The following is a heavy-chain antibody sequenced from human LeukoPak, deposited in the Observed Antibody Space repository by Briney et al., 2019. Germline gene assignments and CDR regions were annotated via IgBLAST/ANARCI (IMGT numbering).Heavy chain of an antibody. Sequence: SVKVSCKASGGTFTSYAISWVRQAPGQGLEWMGRIVPVLDISHYAQKFQGRVTISADESTRTAYMELSSLRSEDTAMYYCARVDRDAEENFDCWGQGTLVTVSS. V-gene: IGHV1-69*04. CDR2: IVPVLDIS. CDR3: ARVDRDAEENFDC. J-gene: IGHJ4*02. D-gene: IGHD5-24*01. CDR1: GGTFTSYA.